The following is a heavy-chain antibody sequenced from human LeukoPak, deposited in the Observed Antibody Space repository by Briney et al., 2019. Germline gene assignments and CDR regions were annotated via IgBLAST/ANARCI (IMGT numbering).Heavy chain of an antibody. CDR1: GFTFSSHA. V-gene: IGHV3-30-3*01. CDR2: ISYDGSNK. D-gene: IGHD1-1*01. Sequence: PGGSLRLSCAASGFTFSSHAMHWVRQAPGKGLEWVAVISYDGSNKYYADSVKGRFTISRDNSKNTLYLQMNSLRAEDTAVYYCAREGTSNLAFDYWGQGTLVTVSS. J-gene: IGHJ4*02. CDR3: AREGTSNLAFDY.